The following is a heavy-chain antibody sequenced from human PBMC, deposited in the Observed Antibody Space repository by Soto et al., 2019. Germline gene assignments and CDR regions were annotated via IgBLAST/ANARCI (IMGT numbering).Heavy chain of an antibody. D-gene: IGHD3-3*01. V-gene: IGHV5-51*01. J-gene: IGHJ6*02. Sequence: EVQLVQSGAEVTKPGESLKISCKGSGYTFTSYWIGWVRQTPGKGLEWMGIIYPGDSDTRYSPSFQGQVTISADKSISTAYLQWSSLKASDTAMYYCARHPSITTSEGTLYYGMDVWGQGTTVTVS. CDR2: IYPGDSDT. CDR3: ARHPSITTSEGTLYYGMDV. CDR1: GYTFTSYW.